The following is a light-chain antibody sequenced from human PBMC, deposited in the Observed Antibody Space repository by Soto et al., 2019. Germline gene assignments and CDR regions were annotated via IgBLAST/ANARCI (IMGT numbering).Light chain of an antibody. CDR1: LSLVDSGGNTY. CDR2: KIS. V-gene: IGKV2-30*01. Sequence: DVVMTQSPLSLPVTLGQPASISCTSSLSLVDSGGNTYFNWYQQRPGQPPRRLIYKISNRESGVPDRFSASGSGTDFTLRISRVEAEDLGVSYCMQGTLWPWTFGQGTKVDIK. J-gene: IGKJ1*01. CDR3: MQGTLWPWT.